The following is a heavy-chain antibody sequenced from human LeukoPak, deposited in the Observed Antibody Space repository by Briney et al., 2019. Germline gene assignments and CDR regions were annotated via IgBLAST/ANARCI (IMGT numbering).Heavy chain of an antibody. J-gene: IGHJ4*02. CDR1: GDSVSSNSAA. Sequence: SQTLSLTCAISGDSVSSNSAAWNWIRQSPSRGLEWLGRTYYRSKWYNDYAVSVKIRITINPDTSKNQVSLQLNSVTPEDTAVYYCSRGSSGWYDETIFDYWGQGTLVTVSS. CDR2: TYYRSKWYN. CDR3: SRGSSGWYDETIFDY. D-gene: IGHD6-19*01. V-gene: IGHV6-1*01.